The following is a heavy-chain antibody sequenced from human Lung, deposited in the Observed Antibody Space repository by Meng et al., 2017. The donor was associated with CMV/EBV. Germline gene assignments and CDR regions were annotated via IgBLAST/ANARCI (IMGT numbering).Heavy chain of an antibody. CDR3: ARNGYCSSTSCYRYGMDV. Sequence: ASVKVSXKASGYTFTGYYMHWVRQAPGQGLEWMGWINPNSGGTNYAQKFQGRVTITRDTSISTAYMELSRLRSDDTAVYYCARNGYCSSTSCYRYGMDVWGQGTTVTVSS. V-gene: IGHV1-2*02. CDR2: INPNSGGT. J-gene: IGHJ6*02. CDR1: GYTFTGYY. D-gene: IGHD2-2*01.